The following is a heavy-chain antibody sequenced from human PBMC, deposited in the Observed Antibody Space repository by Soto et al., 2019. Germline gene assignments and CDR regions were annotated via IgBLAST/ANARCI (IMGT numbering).Heavy chain of an antibody. Sequence: ASVKVSCKASGYTFTNYYIHWVRQAPGQGLEWMGIINPSGGTTSYAQKFQGRVTMTRDTSTNTAYMELSSLRSEDTAMYYSARRVVNIATAVSLDSWGQGTLVTVSS. CDR1: GYTFTNYY. CDR2: INPSGGTT. V-gene: IGHV1-46*01. J-gene: IGHJ4*02. CDR3: ARRVVNIATAVSLDS. D-gene: IGHD6-13*01.